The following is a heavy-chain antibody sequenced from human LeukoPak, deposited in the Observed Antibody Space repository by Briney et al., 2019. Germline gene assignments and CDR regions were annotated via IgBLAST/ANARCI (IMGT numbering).Heavy chain of an antibody. D-gene: IGHD2-2*01. Sequence: SETLSLTCTVSGGSISSYYWSWIRQPPGKGLEWIGYIYYSGSTNYNPSLKSRVTILVDTSKNQFSLKLSSVTAADTAVYYCARIKQLLKGVDYWGQGTLVTVSS. J-gene: IGHJ4*02. V-gene: IGHV4-59*12. CDR2: IYYSGST. CDR3: ARIKQLLKGVDY. CDR1: GGSISSYY.